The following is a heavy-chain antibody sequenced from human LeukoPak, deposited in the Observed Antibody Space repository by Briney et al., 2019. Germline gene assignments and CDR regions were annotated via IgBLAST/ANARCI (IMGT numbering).Heavy chain of an antibody. CDR2: IYPGDSDT. V-gene: IGHV5-51*01. J-gene: IGHJ5*02. D-gene: IGHD5-18*01. CDR3: ARRGVGYINWFDP. CDR1: GYSFATHW. Sequence: GGSLKISCKDSGYSFATHWIGWVRQMPGKGLEWMGVIYPGDSDTRYSPSFQGQVTFSADKSITTAYLQWTSLKASDTAMYYCARRGVGYINWFDPWGQGTLVTVSS.